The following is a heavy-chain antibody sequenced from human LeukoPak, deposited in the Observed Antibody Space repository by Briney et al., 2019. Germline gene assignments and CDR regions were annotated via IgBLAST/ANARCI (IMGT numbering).Heavy chain of an antibody. CDR1: GYTLTELS. Sequence: GASVKVSCKVSGYTLTELSMHWVRQAPGKWLEWMGGFDPEDGETTYAQKFQGRVTMTEDTSTDTAYMELSSLRSEDTAVYYCATVVDAAMVRPFQHWGQGTLVTVSS. CDR2: FDPEDGET. V-gene: IGHV1-24*01. CDR3: ATVVDAAMVRPFQH. J-gene: IGHJ1*01. D-gene: IGHD5-18*01.